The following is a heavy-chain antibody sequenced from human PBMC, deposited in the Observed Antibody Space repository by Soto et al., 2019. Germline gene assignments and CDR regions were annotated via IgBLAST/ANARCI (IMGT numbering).Heavy chain of an antibody. CDR2: ISWNGGNI. Sequence: EVQLVESGGGLVQSGRSLRLSCAASGFTFDDYAMHWVRQFPGKGLEWVSSISWNGGNIGYADPVKGRFIISRDNAKNSLYLQLNTLRADDTALYYGAKGKGYSNYYSFDYWGQGTLVTVSS. D-gene: IGHD4-4*01. CDR1: GFTFDDYA. J-gene: IGHJ4*02. CDR3: AKGKGYSNYYSFDY. V-gene: IGHV3-9*01.